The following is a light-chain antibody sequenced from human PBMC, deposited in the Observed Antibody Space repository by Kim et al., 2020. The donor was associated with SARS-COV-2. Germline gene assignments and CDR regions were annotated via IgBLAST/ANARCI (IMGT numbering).Light chain of an antibody. J-gene: IGKJ3*01. CDR2: KVS. CDR3: MKSTLWQLT. Sequence: AAPISCRSNQRRAYRDVKIDLKWFHQRPGQSPRGLLYKVSNRESGVPDRCSGSGSGRDFTLQLSRVWGEDVGVYFCMKSTLWQLTFGPGAPVDSK. CDR1: QRRAYRDVKID. V-gene: IGKV2-30*01.